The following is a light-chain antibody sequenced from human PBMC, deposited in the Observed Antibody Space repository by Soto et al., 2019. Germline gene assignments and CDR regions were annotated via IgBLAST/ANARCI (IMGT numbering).Light chain of an antibody. CDR2: KAS. Sequence: IHMTQSPSTLSASVGDRVTITCRASQSISAWLAWYQQKPGKAPKLLIYKASTLESGVPARFSGSGSGTEFTLTISSLQPDDFATYYCQQYNSDSRTFGQGTKVEIK. V-gene: IGKV1-5*03. J-gene: IGKJ1*01. CDR1: QSISAW. CDR3: QQYNSDSRT.